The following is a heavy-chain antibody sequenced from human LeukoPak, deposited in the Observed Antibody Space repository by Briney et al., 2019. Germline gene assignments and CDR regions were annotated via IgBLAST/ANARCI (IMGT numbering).Heavy chain of an antibody. V-gene: IGHV4-59*01. CDR1: GGSISNYY. D-gene: IGHD2-15*01. CDR2: IYYTGST. CDR3: ASGSGGSRYNWFDP. J-gene: IGHJ5*02. Sequence: SETLSLTCTVSGGSISNYYWNWLRQAPGKGLEWIGYIYYTGSTNKNPSLKSRVTMSVDTSKNQFSLNLKSVTPEDTAVYYCASGSGGSRYNWFDPWGQGTLVTVSS.